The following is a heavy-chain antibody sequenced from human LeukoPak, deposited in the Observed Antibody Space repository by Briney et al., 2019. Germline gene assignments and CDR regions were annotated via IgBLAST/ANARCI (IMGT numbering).Heavy chain of an antibody. CDR1: GYTFTGYY. CDR3: ARVRKVVPAAWSWIDP. Sequence: ASVKVSCKASGYTFTGYYMHWVRQAPGQGLEWMGWINPNSGGTNYAQKFQGRVTMTRDTSISTAYMELSRLRSDDTAVYYCARVRKVVPAAWSWIDPWGQGTLVTVSS. V-gene: IGHV1-2*02. D-gene: IGHD2-2*01. J-gene: IGHJ5*02. CDR2: INPNSGGT.